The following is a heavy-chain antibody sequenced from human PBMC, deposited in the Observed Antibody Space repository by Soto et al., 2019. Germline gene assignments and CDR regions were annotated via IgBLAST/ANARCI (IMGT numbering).Heavy chain of an antibody. Sequence: EVQLVESGGGLVQPGGSLRLSCAASGFTISGNAMNWVRQAPGRGLEWVSYISSSSTNIHYADSVRGRFTISRDNAKNSLYLQMNSLRDEDTAVYRCVRDLSLGSKGYYYMDVWGKGPTVTVSS. CDR2: ISSSSTNI. J-gene: IGHJ6*03. D-gene: IGHD3-16*01. CDR1: GFTISGNA. CDR3: VRDLSLGSKGYYYMDV. V-gene: IGHV3-48*02.